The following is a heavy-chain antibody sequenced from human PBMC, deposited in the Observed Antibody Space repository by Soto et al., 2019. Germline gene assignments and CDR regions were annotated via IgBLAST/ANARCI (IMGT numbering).Heavy chain of an antibody. CDR2: ITGSGTGT. Sequence: GGSLRLSCAASGFTFSSYAISWVRQAPGEGPEWVSVITGSGTGTYYTDSVKGRFTISRDNSKNALYLQMNSLRAGDTAVYYCVRDFGSSSEGGMDVWGQRTTVTVSS. CDR3: VRDFGSSSEGGMDV. D-gene: IGHD6-6*01. CDR1: GFTFSSYA. V-gene: IGHV3-23*01. J-gene: IGHJ6*02.